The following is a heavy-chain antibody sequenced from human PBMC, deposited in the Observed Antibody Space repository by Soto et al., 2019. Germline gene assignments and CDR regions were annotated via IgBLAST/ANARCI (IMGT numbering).Heavy chain of an antibody. CDR1: GDSVSSNSAA. D-gene: IGHD3-3*01. CDR2: TYYRSKWYN. CDR3: ARGVLEWLSRYYFAY. J-gene: IGHJ4*02. V-gene: IGHV6-1*01. Sequence: PSRSLSVTCVISGDSVSSNSAAWNWIRQSPSRGLEWLGRTYYRSKWYNDYAVSVKSRITINPDTSKNQFSLQLNSVTPEDTAVYYCARGVLEWLSRYYFAYWGQRSLVIVSS.